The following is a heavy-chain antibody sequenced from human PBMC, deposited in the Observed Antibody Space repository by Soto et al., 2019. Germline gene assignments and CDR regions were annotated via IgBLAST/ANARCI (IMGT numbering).Heavy chain of an antibody. J-gene: IGHJ6*02. CDR3: GRDVEAGYSGSPWGHYYGMDV. CDR2: IYTSGST. Sequence: SETLSLTCTVSGGSISSYYWSWIRQPAGKGLEWIGRIYTSGSTNYNPSLKSRVTMSVDTTKNQFSLKLSSVTAADTAAYYCGRDVEAGYSGSPWGHYYGMDVWGQGTTVTVSS. CDR1: GGSISSYY. V-gene: IGHV4-4*07. D-gene: IGHD1-26*01.